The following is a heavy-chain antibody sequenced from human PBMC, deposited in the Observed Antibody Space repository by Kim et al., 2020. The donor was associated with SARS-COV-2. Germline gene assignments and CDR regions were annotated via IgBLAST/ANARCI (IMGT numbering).Heavy chain of an antibody. D-gene: IGHD4-17*01. V-gene: IGHV3-48*03. CDR3: GRSDYGNTQVDY. Sequence: YYAASVRGRFTISRDTAKNSLYLQMNSLRAEDTAVYYWGRSDYGNTQVDYWGQGALVIVSS. J-gene: IGHJ4*02.